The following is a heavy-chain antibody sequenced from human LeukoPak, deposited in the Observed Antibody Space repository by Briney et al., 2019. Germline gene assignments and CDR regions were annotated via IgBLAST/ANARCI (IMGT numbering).Heavy chain of an antibody. CDR3: ARCTSGYYGYYFEF. V-gene: IGHV3-66*02. CDR2: IYRDGST. J-gene: IGHJ4*02. CDR1: GFTVSSNY. Sequence: GGSLRLSCAASGFTVSSNYMTWVRQAPGKGLEWVSDIYRDGSTYYTDSVKGRFTLSRDSSKNTLSLQMNSLRAEDTAVYYCARCTSGYYGYYFEFWGQGTLLTVSS. D-gene: IGHD3-22*01.